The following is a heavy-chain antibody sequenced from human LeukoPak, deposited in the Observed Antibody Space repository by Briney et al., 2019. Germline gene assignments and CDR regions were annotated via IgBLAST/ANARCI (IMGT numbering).Heavy chain of an antibody. CDR1: GDSISSFY. J-gene: IGHJ5*02. CDR3: ARGRRWVPAAIPNWFDH. V-gene: IGHV4-59*12. CDR2: INYSGST. D-gene: IGHD2-2*01. Sequence: PSETLSLTCTLSGDSISSFYWSWLRQPPGKGLEWVGCINYSGSTNYNPSLKSRVTISVDPSKNQFSLKLSSVTAADTAVYYCARGRRWVPAAIPNWFDHWGQGTLVTVSS.